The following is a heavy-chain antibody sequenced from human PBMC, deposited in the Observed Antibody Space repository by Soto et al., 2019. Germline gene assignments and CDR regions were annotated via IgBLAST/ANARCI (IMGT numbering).Heavy chain of an antibody. CDR3: AKALGRDFSDFDS. Sequence: PGGSMKLACASSGYTFNIYGITLSRKAPGKGLEWVSAISSSSSNTYYADSVTGRFPISRDNSRHTLYLQMNSLRAEDTAIYYCAKALGRDFSDFDSWGQGTQVTLPS. V-gene: IGHV3-23*01. J-gene: IGHJ4*02. D-gene: IGHD3-10*01. CDR1: GYTFNIYG. CDR2: ISSSSSNT.